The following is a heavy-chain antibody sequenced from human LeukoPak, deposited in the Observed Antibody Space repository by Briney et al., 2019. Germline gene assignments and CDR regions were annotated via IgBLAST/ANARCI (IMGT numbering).Heavy chain of an antibody. D-gene: IGHD4-17*01. Sequence: PPGGSLRLSCAASGFTFSSYAMSWVRQAPGKGLEWVSAISGSGGSTYYADSVKGRFTISRDNAKNSLYLQMNSLRAEDTAVYYCARDIDYGEWGNYFDYWGQGTLVTVSS. J-gene: IGHJ4*02. CDR1: GFTFSSYA. V-gene: IGHV3-23*01. CDR2: ISGSGGST. CDR3: ARDIDYGEWGNYFDY.